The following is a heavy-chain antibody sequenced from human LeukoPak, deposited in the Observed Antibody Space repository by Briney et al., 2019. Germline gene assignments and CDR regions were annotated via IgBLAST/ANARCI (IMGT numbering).Heavy chain of an antibody. V-gene: IGHV3-53*01. D-gene: IGHD4/OR15-4a*01. CDR1: GFTFSSYG. CDR2: IYSDNT. J-gene: IGHJ4*02. CDR3: ARRAGAYSHPYDY. Sequence: PGGSLRLSCAASGFTFSSYGMSWFRQAPGKGLEWVSFIYSDNTHYSDSVKGRFTISRDNSKNTLYLQMNSLRAEDTAVYYCARRAGAYSHPYDYWGQGTLVTVSS.